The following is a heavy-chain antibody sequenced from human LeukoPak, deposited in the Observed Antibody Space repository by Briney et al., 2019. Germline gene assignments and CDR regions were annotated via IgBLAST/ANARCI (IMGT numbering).Heavy chain of an antibody. Sequence: PGGSLRLSCAASGFTFSSYWMRWVRQAPGKGLEWVSRINSDGSSITYADSVKGRFTISRDNAKNTLYLQMNSLRVEETGVYYCAREGRVSGYDFDCWGQGTLVTVSS. CDR2: INSDGSSI. D-gene: IGHD5-12*01. CDR1: GFTFSSYW. J-gene: IGHJ4*02. V-gene: IGHV3-74*03. CDR3: AREGRVSGYDFDC.